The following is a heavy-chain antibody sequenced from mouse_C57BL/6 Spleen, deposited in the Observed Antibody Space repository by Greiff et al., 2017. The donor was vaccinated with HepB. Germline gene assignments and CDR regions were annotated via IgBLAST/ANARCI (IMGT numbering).Heavy chain of an antibody. CDR1: GYTFTSYW. D-gene: IGHD2-2*01. CDR3: ARSWVTGYAMDY. CDR2: INPSNGGT. Sequence: VQLQQSGTELVKPGASVKLSCKASGYTFTSYWMHWVKQRPGQGLEWIGNINPSNGGTNYNEKFKSKATLTVDKSSSTAYMQLSSLTSEDSAVYYCARSWVTGYAMDYWGQGTSVTVSS. J-gene: IGHJ4*01. V-gene: IGHV1-53*01.